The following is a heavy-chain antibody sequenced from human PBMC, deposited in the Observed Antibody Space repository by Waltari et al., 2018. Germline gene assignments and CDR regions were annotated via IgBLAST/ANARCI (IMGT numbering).Heavy chain of an antibody. J-gene: IGHJ6*02. Sequence: EEQLVDSGGGLVQPRGSLRLYCAVSGLHIHIKYMSGVRQALGKGLEWVSVIYSGGNTYYADSVKGRFIISRETSKNTLYLQMNSLRAEDTAIYYCARDHHVLRFSYGLDVWGQGTTVTVSS. CDR1: GLHIHIKY. V-gene: IGHV3-66*01. CDR3: ARDHHVLRFSYGLDV. D-gene: IGHD3-3*01. CDR2: IYSGGNT.